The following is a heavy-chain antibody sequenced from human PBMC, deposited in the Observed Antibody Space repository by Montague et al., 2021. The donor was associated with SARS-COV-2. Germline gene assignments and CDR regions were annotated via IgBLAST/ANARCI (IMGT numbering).Heavy chain of an antibody. Sequence: SETLSLTCTVSGGSISSYYWSWIRQPPGKGLEWIGYIYYSGSTNYNPSLKSQVTISVDTSKNQSSLKLTSVTAADTAVYYCARGRDGYYHRSALFDYWGQGTLVTVSS. CDR1: GGSISSYY. CDR3: ARGRDGYYHRSALFDY. D-gene: IGHD3-22*01. V-gene: IGHV4-59*01. CDR2: IYYSGST. J-gene: IGHJ4*02.